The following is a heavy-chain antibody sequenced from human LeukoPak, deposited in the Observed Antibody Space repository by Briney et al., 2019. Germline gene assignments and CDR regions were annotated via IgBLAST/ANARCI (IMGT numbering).Heavy chain of an antibody. CDR3: ARGAREVVVVITKYYVDF. Sequence: ASVKVSCKASGYTFTSYDINWVRQATGQGLEWMGWMNPNSGNAGYAQKFQGRVTMTRNTSINTAYMEVSSLRSDDLAVYYCARGAREVVVVITKYYVDFWGQGTLVTVSS. D-gene: IGHD3-22*01. CDR2: MNPNSGNA. CDR1: GYTFTSYD. V-gene: IGHV1-8*01. J-gene: IGHJ4*02.